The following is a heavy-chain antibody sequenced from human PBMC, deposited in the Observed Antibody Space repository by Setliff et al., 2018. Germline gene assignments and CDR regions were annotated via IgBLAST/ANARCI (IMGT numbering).Heavy chain of an antibody. V-gene: IGHV3-7*01. CDR2: IMQDGGAQ. CDR3: ARALYGYSYGYDF. CDR1: GFTFNNYW. J-gene: IGHJ4*02. D-gene: IGHD5-18*01. Sequence: GGSLRLSCEAFGFTFNNYWMSWVRQAPGKGLEWVANIMQDGGAQYYLDSVKGRFTISRDNAKTSLYLQMNGLRAEDTGVYYCARALYGYSYGYDFWGQGIQVTVS.